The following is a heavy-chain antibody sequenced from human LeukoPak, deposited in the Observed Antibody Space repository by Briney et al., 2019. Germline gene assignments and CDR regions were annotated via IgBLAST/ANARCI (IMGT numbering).Heavy chain of an antibody. D-gene: IGHD1-1*01. V-gene: IGHV3-21*01. CDR3: AREGMRTSFDY. CDR1: GFTFSSYS. Sequence: GGSLRLSCAASGFTFSSYSMNWVRQAPGKGLEWVSSISSSYIYYADSVKGRFTISRDNAKNSLYLQMNSLRAEDTAVYYCAREGMRTSFDYWGQGTLVTVSS. CDR2: ISSSYI. J-gene: IGHJ4*02.